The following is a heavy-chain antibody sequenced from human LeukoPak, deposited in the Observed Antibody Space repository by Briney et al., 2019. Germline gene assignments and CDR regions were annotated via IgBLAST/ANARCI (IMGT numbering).Heavy chain of an antibody. D-gene: IGHD3-22*01. CDR3: AKDNYYDSSGYYYVL. CDR2: ISGSGGST. V-gene: IGHV3-23*01. J-gene: IGHJ4*02. Sequence: GGSLRLSCVASGFTFSSYGMSWVRQAPGKGLEWVSAISGSGGSTYYADSVKGRFTISRDNSKNTLYLQMNSLRAEDTAVYYCAKDNYYDSSGYYYVLWGQGTLVTVSS. CDR1: GFTFSSYG.